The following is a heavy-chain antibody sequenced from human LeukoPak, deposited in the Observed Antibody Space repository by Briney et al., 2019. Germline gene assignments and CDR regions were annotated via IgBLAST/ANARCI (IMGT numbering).Heavy chain of an antibody. D-gene: IGHD2-2*01. CDR3: ARDTKYAFDN. V-gene: IGHV3-48*01. CDR2: VGVSSGNT. J-gene: IGHJ4*02. Sequence: GGSLRLSCAASGFTFSDYSMNWVRQAPGKGLEWISYVGVSSGNTKYADSVKGRFTISGDKAKNSLYLQMNSLRVEDTAVYYCARDTKYAFDNWGQGTLVTVSS. CDR1: GFTFSDYS.